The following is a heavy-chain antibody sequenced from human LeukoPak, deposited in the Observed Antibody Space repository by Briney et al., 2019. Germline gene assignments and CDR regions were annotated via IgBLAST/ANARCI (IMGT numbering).Heavy chain of an antibody. D-gene: IGHD1-26*01. Sequence: SETLSLTCTVSAGSISSYYWSWIRQPAGKGLEWIGRIYSSGSTNYNPSLKSRVTMSVDTSKNQFSLRLSSVTAADTAVYYCARDDSRSYSGDALDIWRQGTMVTVSS. CDR3: ARDDSRSYSGDALDI. V-gene: IGHV4-4*07. CDR2: IYSSGST. J-gene: IGHJ3*02. CDR1: AGSISSYY.